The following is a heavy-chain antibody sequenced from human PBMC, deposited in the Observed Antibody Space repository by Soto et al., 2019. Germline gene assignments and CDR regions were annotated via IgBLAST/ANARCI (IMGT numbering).Heavy chain of an antibody. CDR3: AITSGYSSGWYDYAIPDAFDI. Sequence: ASVKVSCKASGYTFTSYAMHWVRQAPGQRLEWMGWINAGNGNTKYSQKFQGRVTITRDTSASTAYMELSSLRSEDTAVYYCAITSGYSSGWYDYAIPDAFDIWGQGTMVTVSS. V-gene: IGHV1-3*01. J-gene: IGHJ3*02. D-gene: IGHD6-19*01. CDR2: INAGNGNT. CDR1: GYTFTSYA.